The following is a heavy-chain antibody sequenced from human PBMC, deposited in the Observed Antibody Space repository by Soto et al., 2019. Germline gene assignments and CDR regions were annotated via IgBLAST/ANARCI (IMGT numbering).Heavy chain of an antibody. CDR2: TRNKANNYAT. V-gene: IGHV3-72*01. CDR3: ARLFGSGSYYLFDY. CDR1: GFTFSDHY. J-gene: IGHJ4*02. D-gene: IGHD3-10*01. Sequence: EVQLVESGGGLVQPGGSLRLSCAASGFTFSDHYMDWVRQAPGKGLEWVGRTRNKANNYATEYAASVKGRFTISRDDSKNSLYLQMNSLNTEDTDVYYCARLFGSGSYYLFDYWGQGTLVTVSS.